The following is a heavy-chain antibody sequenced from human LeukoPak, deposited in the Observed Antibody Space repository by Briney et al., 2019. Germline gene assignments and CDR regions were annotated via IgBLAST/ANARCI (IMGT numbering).Heavy chain of an antibody. Sequence: SETLSLTCGVYGGSFSGYYWTWIRQSPGMGLEWIGEIIHGGSTNYNPSLTSRVTISVDTSKNQFSLELSSVTAADTAVYYCARGILVTVYAAFDYWGQGTLVSVSS. D-gene: IGHD2-8*01. CDR2: IIHGGST. CDR3: ARGILVTVYAAFDY. CDR1: GGSFSGYY. J-gene: IGHJ4*02. V-gene: IGHV4-34*01.